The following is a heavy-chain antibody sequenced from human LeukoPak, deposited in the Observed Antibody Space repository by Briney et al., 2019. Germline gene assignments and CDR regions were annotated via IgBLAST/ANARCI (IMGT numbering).Heavy chain of an antibody. CDR1: GGSISSGGYY. J-gene: IGHJ4*02. D-gene: IGHD5-12*01. CDR2: IYYSGST. CDR3: ARRDIVATITDY. Sequence: SETLSLTCTVSGGSISSGGYYWSWIRQHPGKGLEWIGYIYYSGSTYYNPSLKSRVTISVDTSKNQFSLKLSSVTAADTAVYYCARRDIVATITDYRGQGTLVTVSS. V-gene: IGHV4-31*03.